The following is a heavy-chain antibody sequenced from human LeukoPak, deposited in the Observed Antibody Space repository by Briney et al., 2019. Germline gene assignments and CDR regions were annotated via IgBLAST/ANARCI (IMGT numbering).Heavy chain of an antibody. V-gene: IGHV3-53*01. Sequence: PGGSLRLSCVASGFTVRSNYMCWVRQAPGKGLEWVSVVYSGGTTYYADSVKGRFTISRDNSKNTLYLQMNSLRAEDTAVYYCARVKVAVAGIGWFDPWGQGSLVTVSS. D-gene: IGHD6-13*01. CDR3: ARVKVAVAGIGWFDP. CDR1: GFTVRSNY. CDR2: VYSGGTT. J-gene: IGHJ5*02.